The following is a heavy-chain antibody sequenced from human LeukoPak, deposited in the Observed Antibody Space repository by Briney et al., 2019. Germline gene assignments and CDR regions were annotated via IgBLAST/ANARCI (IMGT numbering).Heavy chain of an antibody. D-gene: IGHD1-26*01. CDR3: AREGIRGSRYYFDH. J-gene: IGHJ4*02. CDR2: INPNSGGT. Sequence: VASVKVSCKASGYTFTGYYMHWVRQAPGQGLEWMGRINPNSGGTNYAQKFQGRVTMTRDTSISTAYMELSRLRSDDTAVYYCAREGIRGSRYYFDHWGQGTLVTVSS. CDR1: GYTFTGYY. V-gene: IGHV1-2*06.